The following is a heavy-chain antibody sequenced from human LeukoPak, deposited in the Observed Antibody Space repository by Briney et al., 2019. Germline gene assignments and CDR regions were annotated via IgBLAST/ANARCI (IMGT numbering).Heavy chain of an antibody. J-gene: IGHJ4*02. CDR2: ISGSGGST. CDR1: GFTFSSYA. D-gene: IGHD3-16*01. V-gene: IGHV3-23*01. CDR3: AKGRPTFGGPIQTLPFDY. Sequence: PGGSLRLSCAASGFTFSSYAMSWVRQAPGKGLEWVSAISGSGGSTYYADSVKGRFTISRDNSKNTLYLQMNSLRAEDTAVYYCAKGRPTFGGPIQTLPFDYWGQGTLVTVSS.